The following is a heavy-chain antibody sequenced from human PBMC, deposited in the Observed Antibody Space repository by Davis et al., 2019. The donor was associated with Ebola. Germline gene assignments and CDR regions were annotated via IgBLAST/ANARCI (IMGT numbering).Heavy chain of an antibody. CDR2: IKQDGSEK. V-gene: IGHV3-7*03. CDR3: SRLRRAEAENY. D-gene: IGHD1-14*01. J-gene: IGHJ4*02. CDR1: GFTFGAYA. Sequence: PGGSLRLSCTASGFTFGAYAMSWVRQAPGKGLEWVANIKQDGSEKYYVDSVKGRFTISRDNAKNSLYLQLNSLRAEDTAMYYCSRLRRAEAENYWGQGTLVTVSS.